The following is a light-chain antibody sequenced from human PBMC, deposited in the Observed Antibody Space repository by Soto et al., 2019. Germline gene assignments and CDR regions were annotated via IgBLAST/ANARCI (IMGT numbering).Light chain of an antibody. J-gene: IGKJ4*01. Sequence: EIVLTQSPGTLSLSPGERATLSCRASQSVSSSFLAWYQQKPGQAPRLLIYGASSRATGIPDRFSGSGSGTDFPLTISRLEPEDCAVYYGQQYDNSPLTFGGGTKVEIK. CDR2: GAS. V-gene: IGKV3-20*01. CDR1: QSVSSSF. CDR3: QQYDNSPLT.